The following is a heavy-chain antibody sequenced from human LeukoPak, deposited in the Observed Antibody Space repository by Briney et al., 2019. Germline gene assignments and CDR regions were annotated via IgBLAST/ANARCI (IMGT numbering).Heavy chain of an antibody. CDR2: ISGSGGST. J-gene: IGHJ4*02. CDR1: GFTFSSYS. V-gene: IGHV3-23*01. D-gene: IGHD2-2*01. Sequence: GGSLRLSCAASGFTFSSYSMSWVRQAPGKGLEWVSAISGSGGSTYYADSVKGRFTISRDNSKNTLYLQMNSLRAEDTAVYYCAKEEYCSSTTCLDYWGQGTLVTVSS. CDR3: AKEEYCSSTTCLDY.